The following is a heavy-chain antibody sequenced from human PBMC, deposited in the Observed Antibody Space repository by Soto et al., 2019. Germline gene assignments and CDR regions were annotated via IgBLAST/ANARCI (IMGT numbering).Heavy chain of an antibody. J-gene: IGHJ5*02. Sequence: PGESLKISCKGSGYSFTSYWISWVRQMSGKGLEWMGRIDPSDSYTSYSPSFQGHVTISADKSISTAYLQWSSLKASDTAMYYCARRPKAVYDILTEFDPWGQGTLVTVSS. D-gene: IGHD3-9*01. CDR3: ARRPKAVYDILTEFDP. CDR1: GYSFTSYW. V-gene: IGHV5-10-1*01. CDR2: IDPSDSYT.